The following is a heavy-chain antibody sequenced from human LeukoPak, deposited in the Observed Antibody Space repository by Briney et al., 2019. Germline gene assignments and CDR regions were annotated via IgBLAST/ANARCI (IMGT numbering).Heavy chain of an antibody. Sequence: GGSLRLSCAASGFTFSSYSMNWVRQAPGKGLEWVSSISSSSNYIYYADSVKGRFTISRDNAKNSLYLQMNSLRAEGTAVYYCARVEEAAAFDPWGQGTLVTVSS. CDR2: ISSSSNYI. CDR3: ARVEEAAAFDP. V-gene: IGHV3-21*01. J-gene: IGHJ5*02. CDR1: GFTFSSYS. D-gene: IGHD2-15*01.